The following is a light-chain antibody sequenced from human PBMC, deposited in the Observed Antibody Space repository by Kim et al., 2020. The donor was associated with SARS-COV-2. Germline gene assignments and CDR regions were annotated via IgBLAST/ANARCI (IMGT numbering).Light chain of an antibody. J-gene: IGKJ4*01. CDR3: QHLKKYPLS. CDR1: QDIDNY. V-gene: IGKV1-9*01. Sequence: IQLTQSPSSLSASMGDRVTITCRASQDIDNYLGWYQQKVGKAPKLLIYAASTLQSGVPSRFSGRGSGTDFTLTINNLQPEDFATYYCQHLKKYPLSFGGGTKVDIK. CDR2: AAS.